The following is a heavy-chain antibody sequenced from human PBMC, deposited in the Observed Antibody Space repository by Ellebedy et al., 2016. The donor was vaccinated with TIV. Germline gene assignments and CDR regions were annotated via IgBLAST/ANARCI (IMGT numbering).Heavy chain of an antibody. CDR1: GFTFSNYV. CDR2: ISRTDDST. D-gene: IGHD4-17*01. V-gene: IGHV3-23*01. Sequence: GESLKISXTASGFTFSNYVMSWVRQAPGKGLKWVSGISRTDDSTYYADSVKGRFTISRDDPKGTLYLQMNNLRAEDTAVYYCAKDRDDAGDFVFDSWGQGTLVTVSS. CDR3: AKDRDDAGDFVFDS. J-gene: IGHJ4*02.